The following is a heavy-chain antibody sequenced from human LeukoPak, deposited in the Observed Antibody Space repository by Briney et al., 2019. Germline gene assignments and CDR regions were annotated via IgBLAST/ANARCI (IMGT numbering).Heavy chain of an antibody. J-gene: IGHJ3*02. Sequence: GASVKVSCKASGYTFTGYYMHWVRQAPGQGLERMGRINPNSGGTNYAQKFQGRVTMTRDTSISTAYMELSRLRSDDTAVYYCARATYGNGFVDIWGQGTMVTVSS. V-gene: IGHV1-2*06. D-gene: IGHD4-11*01. CDR3: ARATYGNGFVDI. CDR1: GYTFTGYY. CDR2: INPNSGGT.